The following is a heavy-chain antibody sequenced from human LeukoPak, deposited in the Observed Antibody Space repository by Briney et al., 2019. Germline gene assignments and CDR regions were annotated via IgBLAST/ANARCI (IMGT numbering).Heavy chain of an antibody. J-gene: IGHJ4*02. Sequence: PGGSLRLSCAASGFTFSSYEMNWVRQAPGKGLEWVSYISSSGSTIYYADSVKGRFTISRGNAKNSLYLQMNSLRAEDTAVYYCARDSGYCSGGSCYAFDYWGQGTLVTVSS. CDR1: GFTFSSYE. CDR3: ARDSGYCSGGSCYAFDY. V-gene: IGHV3-48*03. CDR2: ISSSGSTI. D-gene: IGHD2-15*01.